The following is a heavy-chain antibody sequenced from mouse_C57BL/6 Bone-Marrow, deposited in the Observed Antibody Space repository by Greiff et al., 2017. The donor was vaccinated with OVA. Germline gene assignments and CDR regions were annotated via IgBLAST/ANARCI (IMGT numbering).Heavy chain of an antibody. CDR1: VSTFTSYW. CDR3: ARGGLPFDY. V-gene: IGHV1-69*01. Sequence: QVQLQQSGAELVMPGASVTLSCKASVSTFTSYWMHWVKQRPGPGLSWIGEIDPSDSYTNYNQKFKGKSTLTVDKSSSTAYMQLSSLTSEDSAVYYCARGGLPFDYWGQGTTLTVSS. D-gene: IGHD5-5*01. CDR2: IDPSDSYT. J-gene: IGHJ2*01.